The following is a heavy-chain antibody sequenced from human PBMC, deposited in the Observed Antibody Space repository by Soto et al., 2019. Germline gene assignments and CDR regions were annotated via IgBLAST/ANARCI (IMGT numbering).Heavy chain of an antibody. J-gene: IGHJ3*02. CDR2: IYSGGST. Sequence: GVSLRLSCAASGFTVSINYMSWVRQAPGKGLEWVSVIYSGGSTYYADSVKGRFTISGDNSKNTLYLQMNSLRAEDTAVYYCARDLGYYDILTGYSPAAFDIWGQGTMVTGSS. V-gene: IGHV3-66*01. CDR3: ARDLGYYDILTGYSPAAFDI. D-gene: IGHD3-9*01. CDR1: GFTVSINY.